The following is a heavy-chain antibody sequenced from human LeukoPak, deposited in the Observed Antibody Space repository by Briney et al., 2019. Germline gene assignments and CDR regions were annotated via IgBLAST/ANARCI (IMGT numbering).Heavy chain of an antibody. V-gene: IGHV4-34*01. Sequence: SETLSLTCAVYGGSFSGYYWSWIRQPPGKGLEWIGEINHSGSTNYNPSLTSRVTISVDTSKNQFSLKLSSVTAADTAVYYCAADYYDSSGIDYWGQGTLVTVSS. D-gene: IGHD3-22*01. CDR3: AADYYDSSGIDY. J-gene: IGHJ4*02. CDR2: INHSGST. CDR1: GGSFSGYY.